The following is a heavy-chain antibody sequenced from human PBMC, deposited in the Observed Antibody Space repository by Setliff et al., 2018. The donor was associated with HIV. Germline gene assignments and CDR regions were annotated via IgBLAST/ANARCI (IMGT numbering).Heavy chain of an antibody. Sequence: SETLSLTCAVYGGSFSGYNWSWIRQPPGKGLEWIGEINHSGSTNYNPSLKTRVTISVDTSKNQFSLKLSSVTAADTAVYYCARVWYNVDIVATIIAVAGRKGYFDYWGQGTLVTVSS. CDR3: ARVWYNVDIVATIIAVAGRKGYFDY. J-gene: IGHJ4*02. V-gene: IGHV4-34*01. D-gene: IGHD5-12*01. CDR2: INHSGST. CDR1: GGSFSGYN.